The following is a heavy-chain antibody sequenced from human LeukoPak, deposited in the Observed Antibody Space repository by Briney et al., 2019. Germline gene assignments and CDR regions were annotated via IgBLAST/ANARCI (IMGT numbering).Heavy chain of an antibody. CDR2: INHSGST. D-gene: IGHD3-3*01. CDR3: ARGNYDFWSGYYPLYYYYGMDV. J-gene: IGHJ6*02. V-gene: IGHV4-34*01. Sequence: PSETLSLTCAVYGGSFSGYYWSWIRQPPGKGLGWIGEINHSGSTNYNPSLKSRVTISVDTSKNQFSLKLSSVTAADTAVYYCARGNYDFWSGYYPLYYYYGMDVWGQGTTVTVSS. CDR1: GGSFSGYY.